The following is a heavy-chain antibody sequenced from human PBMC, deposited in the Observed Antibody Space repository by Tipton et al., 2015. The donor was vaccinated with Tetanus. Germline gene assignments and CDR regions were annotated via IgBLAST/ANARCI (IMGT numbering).Heavy chain of an antibody. J-gene: IGHJ4*02. CDR2: VDPRDSGA. Sequence: QLVQSGAEVRKPGESLKISCQGSGYNFSHYSIGWVRHMPGKGLEWMGIVDPRDSGATYGPSFQGQVTISTDKSISTAYVQWTSLQASDTAIYYCAKGDPGNFDSWGQGTQVIVSS. CDR3: AKGDPGNFDS. D-gene: IGHD3-9*01. V-gene: IGHV5-51*01. CDR1: GYNFSHYS.